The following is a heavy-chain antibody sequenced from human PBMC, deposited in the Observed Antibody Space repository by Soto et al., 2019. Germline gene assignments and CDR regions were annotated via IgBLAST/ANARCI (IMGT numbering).Heavy chain of an antibody. CDR2: ISYDGGNK. J-gene: IGHJ3*02. Sequence: GGSLRLSCAASGFTFSSYTMHWVRQAPGKGLGWVAVISYDGGNKYYTDSVKGRFTISRDNSKNTLYLQMNSPRAEDTAVYYCTRDKDCSSTSCYNAFDIWGQGTVVTVSS. CDR1: GFTFSSYT. CDR3: TRDKDCSSTSCYNAFDI. V-gene: IGHV3-30-3*01. D-gene: IGHD2-2*02.